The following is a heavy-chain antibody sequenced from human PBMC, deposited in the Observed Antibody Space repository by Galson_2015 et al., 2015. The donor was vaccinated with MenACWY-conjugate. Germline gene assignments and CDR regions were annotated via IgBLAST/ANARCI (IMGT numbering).Heavy chain of an antibody. CDR2: IKQDGSEK. V-gene: IGHV3-7*03. J-gene: IGHJ4*02. CDR3: AREGEGHYGTGNIDS. CDR1: GFTFSTYW. Sequence: SLRLSCAASGFTFSTYWLTWVRQAPGKGLEWVANIKQDGSEKYYVDSVKGRFTISRDDAKNSLYLQMSSLRVEDTAVYYCAREGEGHYGTGNIDSWGQGTRVTVSS. D-gene: IGHD3-10*01.